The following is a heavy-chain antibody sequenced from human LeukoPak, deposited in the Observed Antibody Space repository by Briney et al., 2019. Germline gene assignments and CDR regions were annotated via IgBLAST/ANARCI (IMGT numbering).Heavy chain of an antibody. V-gene: IGHV3-21*04. Sequence: GGSLRLSCAASGFTFSSYSMNWVRQAPGKGLEWVSSISSSSSYIYYADSVKGRFTISRDNAKNSLYLQMNSLRAEDTAVYYCAKKLSGSYKAFDYWGQGTPATVSS. CDR3: AKKLSGSYKAFDY. CDR2: ISSSSSYI. CDR1: GFTFSSYS. D-gene: IGHD1-26*01. J-gene: IGHJ4*02.